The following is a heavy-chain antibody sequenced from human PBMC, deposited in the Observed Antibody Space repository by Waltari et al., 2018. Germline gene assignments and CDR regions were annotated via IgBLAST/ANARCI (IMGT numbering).Heavy chain of an antibody. Sequence: EVQLVDSGGGLVQPGGSLRLSCAASGFSIRSHWMHWVRQAPGKGLVWVSPINGDGSSTRYADPVKGRFTISRDNAKNTLYLQMNSLRAEDTAVYYCAREASNDGFDIWGQGTMVTVSS. CDR3: AREASNDGFDI. V-gene: IGHV3-74*01. CDR1: GFSIRSHW. J-gene: IGHJ3*02. CDR2: INGDGSST.